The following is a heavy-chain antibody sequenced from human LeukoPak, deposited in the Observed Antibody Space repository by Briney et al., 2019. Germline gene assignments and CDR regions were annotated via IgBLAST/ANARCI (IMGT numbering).Heavy chain of an antibody. Sequence: GASVKVSCKASGYTFTGYYMHWVRQAPGQGLEWMGWINPNSGGTNYAQKFQGRVTMTRDTSISTAYMELSRLRSDDTAVYYCARDKNTAMEYNWFDPWGQGTLVTVSS. CDR1: GYTFTGYY. CDR2: INPNSGGT. CDR3: ARDKNTAMEYNWFDP. V-gene: IGHV1-2*02. J-gene: IGHJ5*02. D-gene: IGHD5-18*01.